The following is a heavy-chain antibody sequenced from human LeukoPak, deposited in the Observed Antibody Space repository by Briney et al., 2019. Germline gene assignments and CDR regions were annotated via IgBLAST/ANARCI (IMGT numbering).Heavy chain of an antibody. J-gene: IGHJ4*02. CDR3: AGHLSPNYYDSRPSDY. CDR2: IIPIFGTA. D-gene: IGHD3-22*01. V-gene: IGHV1-69*01. Sequence: GSSVKVSCKASGGTFSSYAISWVRQAPGQGLEWMGGIIPIFGTANYAQKFQGRVTITADESTSTAYMELSSLRSEDTAVYYCAGHLSPNYYDSRPSDYWGQGTLVTVSS. CDR1: GGTFSSYA.